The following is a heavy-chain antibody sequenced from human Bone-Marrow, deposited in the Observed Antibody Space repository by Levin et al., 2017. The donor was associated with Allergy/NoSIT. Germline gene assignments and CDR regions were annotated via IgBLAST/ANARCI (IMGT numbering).Heavy chain of an antibody. Sequence: SGPTLVKPTQTLTLTCTFSGFSLSPSGMCVSWVRQPPGKALEWLARLDWDDDRYYSTSLKTRLTISKDTSKKQVFLTMTNMDPVDTATYYCARRQWLVEMDYGMDVWGQGTTVTVSS. CDR2: LDWDDDR. J-gene: IGHJ6*02. CDR3: ARRQWLVEMDYGMDV. V-gene: IGHV2-70*11. CDR1: GFSLSPSGMC. D-gene: IGHD6-19*01.